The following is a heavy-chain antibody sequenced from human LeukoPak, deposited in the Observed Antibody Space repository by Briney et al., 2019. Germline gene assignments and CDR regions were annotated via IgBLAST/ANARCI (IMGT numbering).Heavy chain of an antibody. V-gene: IGHV4-59*11. D-gene: IGHD1-1*01. CDR3: ARFMIWNDDGRFDY. CDR2: VYYTGST. Sequence: PSETLSLTCTVSGDTITSHYWSWIRQPPGKGLEWMGYVYYTGSTSYNPSLRSRVTISVDTSKNKFSLKLSSVTTADTAVYYCARFMIWNDDGRFDYWGLGTLVTVSS. CDR1: GDTITSHY. J-gene: IGHJ4*02.